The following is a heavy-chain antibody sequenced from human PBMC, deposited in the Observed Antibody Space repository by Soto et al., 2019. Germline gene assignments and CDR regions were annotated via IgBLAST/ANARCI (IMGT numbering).Heavy chain of an antibody. J-gene: IGHJ4*02. CDR2: LDYSGST. Sequence: QVQLQESGPGLVRPSETLSLTCTVSGASISSPNYWGWVRQPPGKGLEWIGSLDYSGSTHYNPSLESRVTLSMDTSRNHFSLRLNSVTAADTAMYFCARRDCSGGSCYFDYWGQGTRVAVSA. CDR1: GASISSPNY. CDR3: ARRDCSGGSCYFDY. V-gene: IGHV4-39*02. D-gene: IGHD2-15*01.